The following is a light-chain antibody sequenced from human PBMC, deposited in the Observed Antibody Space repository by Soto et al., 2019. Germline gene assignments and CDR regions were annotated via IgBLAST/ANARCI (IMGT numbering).Light chain of an antibody. CDR2: EVS. CDR1: SSDVGGYNY. Sequence: ALTQPASVSVSPGQSITISCTGTSSDVGGYNYVSWYQQHPGKAPKLMIYEVSNRPSGVSNRFSGSKSGNTASLTISGLQAEDEADYYCSSYTSSSTPFYVFGTGTKVTVL. V-gene: IGLV2-14*01. J-gene: IGLJ1*01. CDR3: SSYTSSSTPFYV.